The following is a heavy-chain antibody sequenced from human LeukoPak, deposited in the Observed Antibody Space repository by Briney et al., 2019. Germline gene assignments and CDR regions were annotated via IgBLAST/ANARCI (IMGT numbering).Heavy chain of an antibody. CDR2: IYYSGST. Sequence: SQTLSLTCTVSGGSISSGDYYWSWIRQPPGKGLEWIGYIYYSGSTYYNPSLKGRVTISVDTSKNQFSLKLSSVTAADTAVYYCAGGGELLPQNDYWGQGTLVTVSS. V-gene: IGHV4-30-4*08. J-gene: IGHJ4*02. D-gene: IGHD1-26*01. CDR3: AGGGELLPQNDY. CDR1: GGSISSGDYY.